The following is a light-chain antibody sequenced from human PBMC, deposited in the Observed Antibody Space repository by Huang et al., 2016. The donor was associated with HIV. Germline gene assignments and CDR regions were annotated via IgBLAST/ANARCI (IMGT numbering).Light chain of an antibody. CDR2: LGS. V-gene: IGKV2-28*01. Sequence: SVTCRSSQSLIHSNGNNYLDWYWQKPGQSPQLLIYLGSIGASGVPDRFSGSGSGTDFTLRINRGEAGDVGIYYCMQGLQTWTFGQGTKVEI. J-gene: IGKJ1*01. CDR1: QSLIHSNGNNY. CDR3: MQGLQTWT.